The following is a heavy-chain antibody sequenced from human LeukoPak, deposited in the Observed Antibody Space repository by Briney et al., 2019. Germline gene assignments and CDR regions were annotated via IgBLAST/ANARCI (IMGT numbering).Heavy chain of an antibody. CDR1: GYTFTSYY. CDR3: ARGRAGYCSGGSCFFDY. V-gene: IGHV1-8*02. CDR2: MNPNSGNT. Sequence: ASVKVSCKASGYTFTSYYMHWVRQATGQGLEWMGWMNPNSGNTGYAQKFQGRVTMTRNTSISTAYMELSSLRSEDTAVYYCARGRAGYCSGGSCFFDYWGQGTLVTVSS. J-gene: IGHJ4*02. D-gene: IGHD2-15*01.